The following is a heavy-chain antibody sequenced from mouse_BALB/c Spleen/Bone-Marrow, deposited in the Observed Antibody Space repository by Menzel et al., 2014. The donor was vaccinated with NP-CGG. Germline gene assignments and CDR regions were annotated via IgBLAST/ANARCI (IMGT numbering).Heavy chain of an antibody. CDR3: ARVYDYDEYFDV. V-gene: IGHV3-6*02. J-gene: IGHJ1*01. CDR1: GYSITSGYY. D-gene: IGHD2-4*01. CDR2: ISYDGSN. Sequence: VQLKESGPGLVKPSQSLSPTCSVTGYSITSGYYWNWIRQFPGNKLEWMGYISYDGSNNYNPSLKNRISITRDTSKNQFFLKLNSVTTEDTATYYCARVYDYDEYFDVWGAGTTVTVSS.